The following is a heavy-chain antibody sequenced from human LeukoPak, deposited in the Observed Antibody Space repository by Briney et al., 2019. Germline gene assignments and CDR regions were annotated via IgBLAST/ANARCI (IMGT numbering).Heavy chain of an antibody. D-gene: IGHD1-20*01. V-gene: IGHV4-59*01. J-gene: IGHJ6*02. CDR2: IYYSGST. Sequence: SETLSLTCTVSGGSISSYYWSWIRQPPGKGLEWIGYIYYSGSTNYNPSLKSRVTISVDTSKNQFSLKLSSVTAADTAVYYCARAEVTGTGMDVWGQGTTVTVSS. CDR1: GGSISSYY. CDR3: ARAEVTGTGMDV.